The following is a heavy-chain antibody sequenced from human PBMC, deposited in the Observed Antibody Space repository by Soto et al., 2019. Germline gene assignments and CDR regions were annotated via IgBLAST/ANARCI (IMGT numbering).Heavy chain of an antibody. CDR1: GYSFTSYW. J-gene: IGHJ6*02. Sequence: GESLKISCKGSGYSFTSYWISWVLQMPGKGLEWMGRIDPSDSYTNYSPSFQGHVTISADKSISTAYLQWSSLKASDTAMYYCARQGITGTRYYYSGMDVWGQGTTVTVSS. CDR3: ARQGITGTRYYYSGMDV. CDR2: IDPSDSYT. D-gene: IGHD1-7*01. V-gene: IGHV5-10-1*01.